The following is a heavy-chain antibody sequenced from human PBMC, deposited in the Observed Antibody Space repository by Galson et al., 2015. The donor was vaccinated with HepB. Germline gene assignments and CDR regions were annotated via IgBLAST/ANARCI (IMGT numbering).Heavy chain of an antibody. CDR3: AKEFSRYMVRGACFDY. D-gene: IGHD3-10*01. V-gene: IGHV3-30*18. J-gene: IGHJ4*02. CDR1: GFTFSSYG. CDR2: ISYDGSNK. Sequence: SLRLSCAASGFTFSSYGMHWVRQAPGKGLEWVAVISYDGSNKYYADSVKGRFTISRDNSKNTLYLQMNSLRAEDTAVYYCAKEFSRYMVRGACFDYWGQGTLVTVSS.